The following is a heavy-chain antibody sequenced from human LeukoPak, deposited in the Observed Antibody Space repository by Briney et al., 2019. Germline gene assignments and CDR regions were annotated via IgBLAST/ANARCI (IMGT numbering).Heavy chain of an antibody. CDR1: GFTFSSYW. Sequence: GGSLRLSCAASGFTFSSYWMHWVRQAPGKGLVWVSRINSDGSSTSYADSVKGRFTISSDNSKNMVYLQMNSLRAEDTAKYYCAKELRTGFPTKYFDYWGQGTLVTVSS. D-gene: IGHD2-8*02. J-gene: IGHJ4*02. CDR2: INSDGSST. V-gene: IGHV3-74*01. CDR3: AKELRTGFPTKYFDY.